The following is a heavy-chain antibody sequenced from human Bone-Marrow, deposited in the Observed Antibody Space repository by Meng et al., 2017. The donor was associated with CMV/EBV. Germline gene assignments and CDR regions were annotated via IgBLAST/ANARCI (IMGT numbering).Heavy chain of an antibody. CDR2: ISGSGGST. V-gene: IGHV3-23*01. CDR3: AKEFRFLYPAPQYYFDY. Sequence: GESLKISCAASGFTFSSYAMSWVRQAPGKGLEWVSVISGSGGSTYYADSVKGRFTISRDNSKNTLYLQMNSLRAEDTAVYYCAKEFRFLYPAPQYYFDYWGQGTLVTVSS. CDR1: GFTFSSYA. D-gene: IGHD3-3*01. J-gene: IGHJ4*02.